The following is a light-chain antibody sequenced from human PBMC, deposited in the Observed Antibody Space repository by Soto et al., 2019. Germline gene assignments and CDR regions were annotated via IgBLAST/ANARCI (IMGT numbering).Light chain of an antibody. J-gene: IGKJ4*01. CDR3: QQYYSIPLT. CDR2: WAS. Sequence: DFVMTQSPDSLAVSLGETATIICKSSQSVLYDSNNMNYLSWYQQKPGQPPKLLIYWASTRKSGVPDRISGSGSGTDFTLTISNLQAEDVAVYYCQQYYSIPLTYGGGTKVEIK. V-gene: IGKV4-1*01. CDR1: QSVLYDSNNMNY.